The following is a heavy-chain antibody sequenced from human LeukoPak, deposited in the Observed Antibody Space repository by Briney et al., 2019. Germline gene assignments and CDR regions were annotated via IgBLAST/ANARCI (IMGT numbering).Heavy chain of an antibody. CDR2: IRGGGSNT. V-gene: IGHV3-23*01. D-gene: IGHD3-10*02. CDR3: AKCSASYSNDAFDV. CDR1: GFTFNNYA. Sequence: GGSLRLSCAASGFTFNNYAMNWVRQAPGKGLEWVSYIRGGGSNTRYSDSVKGRFIISRDNSKNILYLQMNSLRAEDTAIYYCAKCSASYSNDAFDVWGRGAMVTVSS. J-gene: IGHJ3*01.